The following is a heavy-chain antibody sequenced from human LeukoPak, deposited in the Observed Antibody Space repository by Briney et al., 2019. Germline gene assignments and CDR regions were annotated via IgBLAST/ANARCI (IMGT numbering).Heavy chain of an antibody. J-gene: IGHJ3*02. D-gene: IGHD3-10*01. Sequence: SETLSRTCTVSGGSISSGGYYWSWIRQHPGKGLEWIGYIYYSGSTYYNPSLKSRVTISVDTSKNQFSLKLSSVTAADTAVYYCARDRNYYGSGSPGHAFDIWGQGTMVTVSS. CDR3: ARDRNYYGSGSPGHAFDI. CDR1: GGSISSGGYY. CDR2: IYYSGST. V-gene: IGHV4-31*03.